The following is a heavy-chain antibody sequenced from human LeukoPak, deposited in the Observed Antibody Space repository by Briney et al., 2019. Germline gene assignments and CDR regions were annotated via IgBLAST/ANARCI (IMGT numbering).Heavy chain of an antibody. CDR2: VGNSDNHI. CDR1: GFRVGDYY. D-gene: IGHD3-22*01. Sequence: GGSLRLSCAASGFRVGDYYTSWIRQAPGKGLEWVAVVGNSDNHIDFADSAKGRFTISRDDAKNSVYLQMNSLRVEDTAIYYCAREQWFRFDNWGQGALVTVS. J-gene: IGHJ4*02. CDR3: AREQWFRFDN. V-gene: IGHV3-11*01.